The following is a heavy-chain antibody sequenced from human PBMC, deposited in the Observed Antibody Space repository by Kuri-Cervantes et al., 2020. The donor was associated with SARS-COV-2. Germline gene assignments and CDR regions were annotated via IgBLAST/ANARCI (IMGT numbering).Heavy chain of an antibody. D-gene: IGHD4-23*01. CDR3: ARSPSGGNSRPIYYYYYYGMDV. CDR1: GGTFSSYA. V-gene: IGHV1-69*06. CDR2: IIPIFGTA. J-gene: IGHJ6*02. Sequence: SVKVSCKASGGTFSSYAISWVRQAPGQGLEWMGGIIPIFGTANYAQKFQGRVTITADKSTSTAYMELSSLRSEDTAVYYCARSPSGGNSRPIYYYYYYGMDVWGQGTTVTVSS.